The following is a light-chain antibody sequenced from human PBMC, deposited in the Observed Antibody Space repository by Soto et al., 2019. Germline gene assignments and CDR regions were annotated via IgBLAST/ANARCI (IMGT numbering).Light chain of an antibody. J-gene: IGKJ2*01. V-gene: IGKV3-20*01. Sequence: EIVMTQSPGTLSLSPGERATISCRASQVIGSRYLAWYHQKSGQAPRLLIYGASSRATGIPDRFSGSGSGTNFITTISSLEPQDFGVYYCHQFGSSIPHTFGQGTKLEIK. CDR3: HQFGSSIPHT. CDR2: GAS. CDR1: QVIGSRY.